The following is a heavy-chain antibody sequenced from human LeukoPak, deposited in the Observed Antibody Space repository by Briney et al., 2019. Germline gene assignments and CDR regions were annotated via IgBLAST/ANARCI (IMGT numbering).Heavy chain of an antibody. CDR3: ARSRYSGPRGAVGFDP. V-gene: IGHV4-39*01. J-gene: IGHJ5*02. D-gene: IGHD5-12*01. Sequence: PSETLSLTCTVSGGSISSSNYYWGWIRQPPGKGLEWIGSIYYSGSTYYNPSLKSRVTISVDTSKNQFSLKLSSVTAADTAVYYCARSRYSGPRGAVGFDPWGQGTLVTVSS. CDR2: IYYSGST. CDR1: GGSISSSNYY.